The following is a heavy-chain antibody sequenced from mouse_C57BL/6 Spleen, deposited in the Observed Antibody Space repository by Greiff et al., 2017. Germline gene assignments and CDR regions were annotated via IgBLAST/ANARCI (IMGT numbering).Heavy chain of an antibody. Sequence: QVQLQQSGAELVKPGASVKMSCKASGYTFTSYWITWVKQRPGQGLEWIGDIYPGSGSTNYNEKFKSKATLTVDTSSSTAYMQLSSLTSEDSAVYYCARYYYGSSSPFAYWGQGTLVTVSA. J-gene: IGHJ3*01. CDR3: ARYYYGSSSPFAY. V-gene: IGHV1-55*01. CDR2: IYPGSGST. D-gene: IGHD1-1*01. CDR1: GYTFTSYW.